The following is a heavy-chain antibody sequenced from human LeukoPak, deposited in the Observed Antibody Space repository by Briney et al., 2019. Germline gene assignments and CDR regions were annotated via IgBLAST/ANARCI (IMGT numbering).Heavy chain of an antibody. CDR1: GFTFDKHA. J-gene: IGHJ4*02. CDR2: IGISGGDT. V-gene: IGHV3-43*02. D-gene: IGHD3-3*01. CDR3: ARFPLGSGGFDY. Sequence: GGSLRLSCAASGFTFDKHAMTWVRQAPGKGLEWVSGIGISGGDTYYADSVKGRSTISRDNSKNSLYLQMNSLRTEDTALYYCARFPLGSGGFDYWGQGTLVTVSS.